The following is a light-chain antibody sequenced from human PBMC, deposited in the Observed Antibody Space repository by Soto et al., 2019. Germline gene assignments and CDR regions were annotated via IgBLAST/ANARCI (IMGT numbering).Light chain of an antibody. J-gene: IGKJ5*01. V-gene: IGKV3-15*01. CDR1: QSVGTK. Sequence: EIVMTQFPATLSVSPGERATLSRRASQSVGTKVIWYQQKSGQAPSLLIVGATTRATGVPARFGGSGSGTDFTLTISRLEPEDFAVYHCQQYNKWSSISFGQGTRLEIK. CDR2: GAT. CDR3: QQYNKWSSIS.